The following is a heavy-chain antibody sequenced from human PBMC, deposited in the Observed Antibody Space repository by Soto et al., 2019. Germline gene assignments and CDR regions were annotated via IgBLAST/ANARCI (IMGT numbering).Heavy chain of an antibody. CDR2: INAGNGNT. Sequence: GGSVKVSCKASGYTFTSYAMHWVRQAPGQRLEWMGWINAGNGNTKYSQKFQGRVTITRDTSASTAYMELSSLRSEDTAVYYCAQGYCSGGSCYPVFDYWGQGTLVTVSS. CDR1: GYTFTSYA. D-gene: IGHD2-15*01. V-gene: IGHV1-3*01. J-gene: IGHJ4*02. CDR3: AQGYCSGGSCYPVFDY.